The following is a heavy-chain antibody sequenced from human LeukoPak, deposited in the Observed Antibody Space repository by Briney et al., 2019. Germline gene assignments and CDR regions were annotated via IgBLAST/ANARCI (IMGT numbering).Heavy chain of an antibody. Sequence: PGGSLRLSCAASGITFSSYAVNWVRQAPGKGLEWVSAISGSGENIYYTDSVKGWFTISRDNSKNTLYLQMNSLRAEDTAVYYCAKGQSNWNEYYFDYWGQGTLVTVSS. CDR2: ISGSGENI. CDR1: GITFSSYA. V-gene: IGHV3-23*01. CDR3: AKGQSNWNEYYFDY. D-gene: IGHD1-20*01. J-gene: IGHJ4*02.